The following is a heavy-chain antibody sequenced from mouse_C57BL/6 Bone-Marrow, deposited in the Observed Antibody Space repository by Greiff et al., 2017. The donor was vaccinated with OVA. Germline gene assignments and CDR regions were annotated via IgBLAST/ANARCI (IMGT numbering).Heavy chain of an antibody. J-gene: IGHJ2*01. Sequence: EVQLMESGGGLVKPGGSLKLSCAASGFTFSSYAMSWVRQTPEKRLEWVATISDGGSYTYYPDNVKGRFTISRDNAKNNLYLQMSHLKSEDTAMYYCASLTTVVARGYWGQGTTLTVSS. CDR3: ASLTTVVARGY. CDR2: ISDGGSYT. D-gene: IGHD1-1*01. V-gene: IGHV5-4*01. CDR1: GFTFSSYA.